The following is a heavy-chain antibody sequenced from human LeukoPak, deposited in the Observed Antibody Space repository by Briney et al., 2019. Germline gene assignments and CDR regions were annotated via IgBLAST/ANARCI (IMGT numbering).Heavy chain of an antibody. D-gene: IGHD3-10*01. CDR3: ARLVSNYYGSGSYWVDY. CDR1: GYSFNSYW. Sequence: GESLQISCKGSGYSFNSYWIGWVRQMPGKGLELMGIIYPGDSDTRYRPSFQGQVTISADKPISTAYLQWSSLKASDTAMYYCARLVSNYYGSGSYWVDYWGQGTLVTVSS. V-gene: IGHV5-51*01. CDR2: IYPGDSDT. J-gene: IGHJ4*02.